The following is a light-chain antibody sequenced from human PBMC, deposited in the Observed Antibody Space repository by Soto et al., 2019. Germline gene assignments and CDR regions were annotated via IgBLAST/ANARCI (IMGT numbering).Light chain of an antibody. CDR1: QSVSSN. V-gene: IGKV3D-15*01. J-gene: IGKJ4*01. CDR2: GAS. Sequence: EMVMTQSPATLSVSPGERATLSCRASQSVSSNLAWYQQKPGQAPRLLIYGASSRATGIPDRFSGSGSGTDFTLTIRRLQPEDFATYYCLQDYNYPLTFGGGTKVDIK. CDR3: LQDYNYPLT.